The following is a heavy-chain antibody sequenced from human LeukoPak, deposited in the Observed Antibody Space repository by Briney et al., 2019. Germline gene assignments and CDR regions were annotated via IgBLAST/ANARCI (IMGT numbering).Heavy chain of an antibody. D-gene: IGHD6-19*01. CDR2: INPNSGGT. CDR3: ARDGRSGWHYFDH. J-gene: IGHJ4*02. V-gene: IGHV1-2*02. Sequence: ASVKVSCKASGATFSSNAISWVRQAPGQGLEWMGCINPNSGGTNYAQKFQGRVTMTRDTSINTAYMELSSLRSDDTAVYYCARDGRSGWHYFDHWGQGTLVTVSS. CDR1: GATFSSNA.